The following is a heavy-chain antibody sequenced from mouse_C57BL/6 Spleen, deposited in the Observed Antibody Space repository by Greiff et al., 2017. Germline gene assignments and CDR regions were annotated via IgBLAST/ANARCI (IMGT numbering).Heavy chain of an antibody. Sequence: DAGGGLVQPKGSLKLSCAASGFSFNTYAMNWVRQAPGKGLEWVARIRSKSNNYATYYADSVKDRFTISRDDSESMLYLQMNNLKTEDTAMYYCVRQDDYDGFAYWGQGTLVTVSA. J-gene: IGHJ3*01. CDR2: IRSKSNNYAT. D-gene: IGHD2-4*01. CDR1: GFSFNTYA. CDR3: VRQDDYDGFAY. V-gene: IGHV10-1*01.